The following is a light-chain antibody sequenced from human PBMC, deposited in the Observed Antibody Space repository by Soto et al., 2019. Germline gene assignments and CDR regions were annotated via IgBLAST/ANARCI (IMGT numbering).Light chain of an antibody. CDR2: GAS. CDR1: QSVRKPF. Sequence: EIVMTQSPATLSVSPGERATLSCRASQSVRKPFLAWYQQRPGQAPRLLIYGASTRATGIPDRFSGSGSVTDFTLTISRLEPEEFAVYYCQQRSNWPRLITFGQGTRLEIK. CDR3: QQRSNWPRLIT. J-gene: IGKJ5*01. V-gene: IGKV3D-20*02.